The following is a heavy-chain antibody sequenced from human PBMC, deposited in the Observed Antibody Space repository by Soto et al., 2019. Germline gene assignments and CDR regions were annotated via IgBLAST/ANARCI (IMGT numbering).Heavy chain of an antibody. D-gene: IGHD3-10*01. J-gene: IGHJ5*02. CDR1: GGTFSSYA. V-gene: IGHV1-69*01. CDR2: IIPMYGPA. CDR3: ARVTSMVRGVIDNWFDP. Sequence: QVPLVQSGAEVKKPGSSVTVSCKASGGTFSSYAIHWVRQAPGQGLAWIGGIIPMYGPAKYAQRFQGRVTITADESTTTVYMELTSLPSQDTAVYYCARVTSMVRGVIDNWFDPWGHGTLVTVSS.